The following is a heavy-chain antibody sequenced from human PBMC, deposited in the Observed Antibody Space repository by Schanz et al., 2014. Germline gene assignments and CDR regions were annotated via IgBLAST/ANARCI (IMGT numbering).Heavy chain of an antibody. Sequence: EVQVVESGGGLVQPGGSLRLSCEASGFTLTSYALTWVRQAPGKGLEWVAGISGSGGSTDYADSVKGRFTISRDKSKNTLYLEMNSLRAEDTAVYYCASRSVYAPTWGQGILVTVSS. CDR1: GFTLTSYA. D-gene: IGHD2-8*01. CDR3: ASRSVYAPT. V-gene: IGHV3-23*04. CDR2: ISGSGGST. J-gene: IGHJ5*02.